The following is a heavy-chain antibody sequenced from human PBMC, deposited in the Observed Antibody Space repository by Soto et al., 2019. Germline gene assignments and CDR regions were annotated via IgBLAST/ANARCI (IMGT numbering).Heavy chain of an antibody. D-gene: IGHD6-13*01. Sequence: QVQLQESGPGLVKPSGTLSLTCAVSGGSISTSNWWSWVRQPPGKGLEWIGEVYRTGSTNYNPSLERRLTISVDKYKHQFSLKLTTVTAADKAVYYCARARATIASAAIFDCWGQGNLVTVSS. CDR3: ARARATIASAAIFDC. J-gene: IGHJ4*02. CDR1: GGSISTSNW. V-gene: IGHV4-4*02. CDR2: VYRTGST.